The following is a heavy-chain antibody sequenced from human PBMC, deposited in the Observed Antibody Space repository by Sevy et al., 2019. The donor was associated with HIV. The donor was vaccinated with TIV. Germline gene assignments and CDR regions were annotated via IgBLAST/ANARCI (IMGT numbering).Heavy chain of an antibody. D-gene: IGHD5-18*01. J-gene: IGHJ1*01. CDR2: ISSSSSYI. V-gene: IGHV3-21*01. CDR3: ARVSDTAMAPEYFQH. CDR1: GFTFSSYS. Sequence: GGSLRLSCAASGFTFSSYSMNWVRQAPGKGLEWVSSISSSSSYIYYADSVKGRFTISRDNAKNSLYLQMNSLRAEDTAVYCCARVSDTAMAPEYFQHWGQGTLVTVSS.